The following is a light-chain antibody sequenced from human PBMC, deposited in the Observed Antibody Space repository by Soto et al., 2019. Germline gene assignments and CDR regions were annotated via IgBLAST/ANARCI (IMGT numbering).Light chain of an antibody. CDR1: QSVGQS. CDR3: QQYGGSPRT. J-gene: IGKJ1*01. Sequence: EVELTQSPGALSLSPGERATLSCRASQSVGQSLAWYQQRPGQAPRLLISGASTRATGIPDRISGSGSGTDVTLTISRLEPEDFAVYYCQQYGGSPRTFGQGTKVELK. CDR2: GAS. V-gene: IGKV3-20*01.